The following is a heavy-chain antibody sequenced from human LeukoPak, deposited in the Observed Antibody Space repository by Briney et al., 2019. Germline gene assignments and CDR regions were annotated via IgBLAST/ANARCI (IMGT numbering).Heavy chain of an antibody. D-gene: IGHD3-9*01. V-gene: IGHV1-18*01. Sequence: ASVKVSCKASGYTFTGYGISWVRQAPGQGLEWMGWISAYNGNTNYAQKLQGRVTMTTDTSTSTAYMELRSLRSDDKAVYYCXXXXXTGNEFDYWGQGTLVTVSS. CDR2: ISAYNGNT. CDR3: XXXXXTGNEFDY. J-gene: IGHJ4*02. CDR1: GYTFTGYG.